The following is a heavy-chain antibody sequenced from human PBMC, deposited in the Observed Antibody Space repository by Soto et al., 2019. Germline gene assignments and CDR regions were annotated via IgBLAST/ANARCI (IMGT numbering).Heavy chain of an antibody. D-gene: IGHD6-13*01. CDR2: INHSGST. CDR3: ATGRSSWYKY. Sequence: SETLSLTCAVYGGSFSGYYWSWIRQPPGKGLEWIGEINHSGSTNYNPSLKSRVTISVDTSRNQFSLKLSSVTAADTAVYYCATGRSSWYKYWGQGTLVTVSS. J-gene: IGHJ4*02. CDR1: GGSFSGYY. V-gene: IGHV4-34*01.